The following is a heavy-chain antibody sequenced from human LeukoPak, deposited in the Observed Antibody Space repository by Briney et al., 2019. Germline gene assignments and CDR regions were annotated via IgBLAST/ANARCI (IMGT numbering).Heavy chain of an antibody. CDR2: ISAYNGNT. CDR1: GYTFTSYG. CDR3: ARVPRPMRVGATANRLFDY. Sequence: ASVKVSCKASGYTFTSYGISWVRQAPGQGLGWMGWISAYNGNTNYAQKLQGRVTMTTDTSTSTAYMELRSLRSDDTAVYYCARVPRPMRVGATANRLFDYWGQRTLVTVAS. J-gene: IGHJ4*02. V-gene: IGHV1-18*01. D-gene: IGHD1-26*01.